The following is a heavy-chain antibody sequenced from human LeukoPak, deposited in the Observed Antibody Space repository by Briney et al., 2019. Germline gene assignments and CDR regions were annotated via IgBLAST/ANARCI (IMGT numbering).Heavy chain of an antibody. CDR2: ITSDSNYI. CDR3: ARDPGSGDY. J-gene: IGHJ4*02. V-gene: IGHV3-21*01. Sequence: GGSLRLSCAASGFTFSSYWMHWVRQAPGKGLEWVSSITSDSNYINYADSVKGRFTISRDNAKNSLFLQMSSLRVDDTAVYYCARDPGSGDYWGQGTLVTVSS. D-gene: IGHD7-27*01. CDR1: GFTFSSYW.